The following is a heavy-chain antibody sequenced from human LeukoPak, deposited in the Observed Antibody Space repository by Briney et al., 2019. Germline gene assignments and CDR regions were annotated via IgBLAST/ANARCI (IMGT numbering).Heavy chain of an antibody. V-gene: IGHV4-59*01. CDR2: IYYSGST. CDR1: GGSISSYY. Sequence: SETLSLTCTVSGGSISSYYWSWIRQPPGKGLEWIGYIYYSGSTNYNPSLKSRVTTSVDTSKNQSSLKLSSVTAADTAVYYCARESHPYYPPHYGMDVWGQGTTVTVSS. CDR3: ARESHPYYPPHYGMDV. J-gene: IGHJ6*02. D-gene: IGHD3-10*01.